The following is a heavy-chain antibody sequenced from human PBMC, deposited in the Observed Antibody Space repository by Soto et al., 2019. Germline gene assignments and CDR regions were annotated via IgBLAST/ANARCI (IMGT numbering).Heavy chain of an antibody. CDR2: INHRGST. CDR1: GESFIGYY. J-gene: IGHJ5*02. Sequence: QVHLQQWGAGLLKPSETLSLTCAVYGESFIGYYWTWIRQPPGKGLEWIGEINHRGSTNYSPSRTSRVTISIDTSKNQFSLKLTSVTAADTSVYYCARTDIVTTNGFDPWGQGTLVTVSS. D-gene: IGHD5-12*01. V-gene: IGHV4-34*02. CDR3: ARTDIVTTNGFDP.